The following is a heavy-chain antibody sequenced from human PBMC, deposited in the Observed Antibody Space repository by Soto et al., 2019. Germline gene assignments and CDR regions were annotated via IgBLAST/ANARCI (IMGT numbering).Heavy chain of an antibody. CDR2: FDPEDGET. CDR3: ATGHRITGITNFDY. V-gene: IGHV1-24*01. Sequence: ASVKVSCKVSGYTLTELSMHWVRQAPGKGLEWMGGFDPEDGETIYAQKFQGRVTMTEDTSTDTAYMELSSLRSEDTAVYYCATGHRITGITNFDYWGQGTLVTVSS. J-gene: IGHJ4*02. D-gene: IGHD1-7*01. CDR1: GYTLTELS.